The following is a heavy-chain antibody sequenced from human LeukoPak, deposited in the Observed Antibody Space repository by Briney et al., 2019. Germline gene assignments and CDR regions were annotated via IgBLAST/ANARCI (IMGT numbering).Heavy chain of an antibody. CDR2: ISGSGGST. V-gene: IGHV3-23*01. CDR1: GFTFSSYA. D-gene: IGHD3-10*01. CDR3: AKTRKGITMVRGRVDY. J-gene: IGHJ4*02. Sequence: PGGSLRLSCAASGFTFSSYAMSWVRQAPGKGLEWVSAISGSGGSTYYADSVKGRFTISRDNSKNTLYLQMNSLRAEDTAVYYCAKTRKGITMVRGRVDYWGQGTLVTVSS.